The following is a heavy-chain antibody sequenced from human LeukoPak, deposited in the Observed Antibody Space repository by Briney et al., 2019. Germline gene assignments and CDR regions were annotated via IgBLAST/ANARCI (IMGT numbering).Heavy chain of an antibody. Sequence: ASVKVSCKASGYTFTNYDINWVRQATGQGLEWMGWMNPNSGNTGYAQKFQGRVTMTRNTSISTAYMELSSLRSEDTVVYYCTTDYRDAFDIWGQGTMVTVSS. CDR3: TTDYRDAFDI. V-gene: IGHV1-8*01. J-gene: IGHJ3*02. CDR2: MNPNSGNT. CDR1: GYTFTNYD. D-gene: IGHD4-11*01.